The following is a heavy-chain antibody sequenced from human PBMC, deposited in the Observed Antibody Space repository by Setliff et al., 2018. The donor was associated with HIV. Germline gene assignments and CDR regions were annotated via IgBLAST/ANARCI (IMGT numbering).Heavy chain of an antibody. CDR1: RFTFSSYS. Sequence: GGSLRLSCAASRFTFSSYSMNWVRQAPGKGLEWVSSISSSSSYIYYADSVKGRFTISRDNSQNALYLQMDSLRAEDTAVYHCAKLREGHVYSQYDSWGHGTLVTVSS. CDR3: AKLREGHVYSQYDS. CDR2: ISSSSSYI. D-gene: IGHD2-21*01. V-gene: IGHV3-21*04. J-gene: IGHJ5*01.